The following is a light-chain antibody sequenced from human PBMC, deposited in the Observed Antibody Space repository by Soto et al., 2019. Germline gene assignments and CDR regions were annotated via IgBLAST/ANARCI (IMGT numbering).Light chain of an antibody. CDR1: QSISSW. CDR3: EQYNSYSRT. CDR2: KAS. V-gene: IGKV1-5*03. Sequence: DIQMTQSPSTLSASVGDRVTITCRASQSISSWLAWYQHKPGKAPKLLIYKASSLKNVVPSRFSGSGSGTAIKLSIIGPPPNYFETYNNEQYNSYSRTSGQGTKVEIK. J-gene: IGKJ1*01.